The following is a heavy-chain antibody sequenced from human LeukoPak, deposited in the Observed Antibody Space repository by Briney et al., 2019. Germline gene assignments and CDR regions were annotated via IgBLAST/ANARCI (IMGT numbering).Heavy chain of an antibody. Sequence: GGSLRLSCAASGFTFSNAWMSWVRQAPGKGLEWVGRIKSKTDGGTTDYAAPLKGRFTISRDDSKNTLYLQMNSLKTEDTAVYYCTRSSGWRHFDYWGQGTLVTVSS. V-gene: IGHV3-15*01. J-gene: IGHJ4*02. D-gene: IGHD6-19*01. CDR1: GFTFSNAW. CDR3: TRSSGWRHFDY. CDR2: IKSKTDGGTT.